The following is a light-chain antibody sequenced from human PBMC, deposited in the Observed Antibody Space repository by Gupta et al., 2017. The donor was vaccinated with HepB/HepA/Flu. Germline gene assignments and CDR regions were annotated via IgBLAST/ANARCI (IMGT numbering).Light chain of an antibody. CDR1: SSDVGGYNS. Sequence: QSALTQPPSVSGSPGQPVTISCTGTSSDVGGYNSVSWYQQHPGKAPKLMIYDVNKRPSGVPDRFSGSKSGNTASLTISGLQAEDEADYHCCSYAGDSSYVFGSGTKVTVL. V-gene: IGLV2-11*01. CDR2: DVN. J-gene: IGLJ1*01. CDR3: CSYAGDSSYV.